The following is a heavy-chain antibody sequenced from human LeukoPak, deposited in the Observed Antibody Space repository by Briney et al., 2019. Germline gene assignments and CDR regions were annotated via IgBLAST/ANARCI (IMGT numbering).Heavy chain of an antibody. CDR3: ARVKYYYDSSGLDY. Sequence: SETLSLTCTVSGGSISSSSYYWGWIRQPPGKGLEWIGSIYYSGSTYYNLSLKSRVTISVDTSKNQFSLKLSSVTAADTAVYYCARVKYYYDSSGLDYWGQGTLVTVSS. CDR1: GGSISSSSYY. J-gene: IGHJ4*02. CDR2: IYYSGST. V-gene: IGHV4-39*07. D-gene: IGHD3-22*01.